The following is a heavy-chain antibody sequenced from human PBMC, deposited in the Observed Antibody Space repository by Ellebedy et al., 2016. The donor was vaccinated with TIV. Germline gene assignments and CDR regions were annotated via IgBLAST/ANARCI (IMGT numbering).Heavy chain of an antibody. CDR3: ARRRVVGTVRGAFDI. V-gene: IGHV5-51*01. D-gene: IGHD1-26*01. CDR2: IYPSNSDT. J-gene: IGHJ3*02. CDR1: GYDFTNYW. Sequence: GESLKISCNGSGYDFTNYWIGWVRQMPGKGLEWMAIIYPSNSDTRYSPSFVGQVTISADKSISTAYLQWDSLVASDTAMYYCARRRVVGTVRGAFDIWGQGTMVTVSS.